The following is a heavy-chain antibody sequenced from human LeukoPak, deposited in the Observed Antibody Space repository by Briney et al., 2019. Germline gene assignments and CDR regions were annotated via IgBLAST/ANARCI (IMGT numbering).Heavy chain of an antibody. D-gene: IGHD3-10*01. Sequence: SETLSLTCAVSGGSISSGGYSWSWIRQPPGKGLEWIGYIYHSGSTYYNPSLKSRVTISVDTSKNQFSLKLSSVTAADTAVYYCARARITMVRGGDWFDPWGQGTLVTVSS. CDR3: ARARITMVRGGDWFDP. J-gene: IGHJ5*02. V-gene: IGHV4-30-2*01. CDR2: IYHSGST. CDR1: GGSISSGGYS.